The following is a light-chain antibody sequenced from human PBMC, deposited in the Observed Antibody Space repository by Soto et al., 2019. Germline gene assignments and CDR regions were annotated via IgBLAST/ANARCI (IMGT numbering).Light chain of an antibody. CDR1: SSDVGSYNL. Sequence: QSVLTQPASVSGSPGQSSTISCTGTSSDVGSYNLVSWYQQYPDKAPKLIIYEGSKRPSGVSNRFSGSKSGNTASLTISGLQAEDEADYYCCSFALGSTLIFGGGTKVTVL. J-gene: IGLJ2*01. V-gene: IGLV2-23*01. CDR3: CSFALGSTLI. CDR2: EGS.